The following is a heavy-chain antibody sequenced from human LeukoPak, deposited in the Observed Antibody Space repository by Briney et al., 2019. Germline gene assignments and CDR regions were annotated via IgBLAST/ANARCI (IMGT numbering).Heavy chain of an antibody. V-gene: IGHV4-39*01. CDR2: IYYSENT. J-gene: IGHJ4*02. Sequence: PSETLSLTCTVSGGSISSSSYYWGWIRQPPGRGLEWIGSIYYSENTYYHPSLKSRVTISVDTSNNQFALKLTSVTAADTAVYYCARRRTATVDFDYWGQGTLVSVSS. CDR3: ARRRTATVDFDY. D-gene: IGHD4-23*01. CDR1: GGSISSSSYY.